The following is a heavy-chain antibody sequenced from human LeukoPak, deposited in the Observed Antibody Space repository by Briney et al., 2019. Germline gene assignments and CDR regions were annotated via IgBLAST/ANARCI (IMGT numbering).Heavy chain of an antibody. Sequence: ASVKVSYKASGYTFTSYYMHWVRQAPGQGLEWMGIINPSGGSTSYAQKFQGRVTITADESTSTAYMELSSLRSEDTAVYYCARGYGDYWFDPWGQGTLVTVSS. D-gene: IGHD4-17*01. CDR2: INPSGGST. CDR1: GYTFTSYY. V-gene: IGHV1-46*01. J-gene: IGHJ5*02. CDR3: ARGYGDYWFDP.